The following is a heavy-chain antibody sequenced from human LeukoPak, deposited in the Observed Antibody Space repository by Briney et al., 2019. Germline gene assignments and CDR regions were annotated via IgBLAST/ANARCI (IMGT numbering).Heavy chain of an antibody. CDR3: ARRSIAAAGKLDY. J-gene: IGHJ4*02. D-gene: IGHD6-13*01. CDR1: GFSFSSYG. V-gene: IGHV3-21*05. CDR2: ISSSSSFI. Sequence: GGSLRLSCAASGFSFSSYGMNWVRQAPGQGLEWVSYISSSSSFIHYADSVKGRFTISRDNAKNSLYLQMNSLRAEDTAVYYCARRSIAAAGKLDYWGQGTLVTVSS.